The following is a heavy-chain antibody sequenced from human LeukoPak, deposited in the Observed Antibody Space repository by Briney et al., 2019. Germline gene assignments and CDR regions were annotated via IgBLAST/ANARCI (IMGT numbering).Heavy chain of an antibody. CDR1: GFTFSSYL. Sequence: GGSLRLSCAASGFTFSSYLMSWVRQAPGKGLEWVANIKQDGSEKYYVDSVKGRFTISRDNAKNSLYLQMNSLRAEDTAVYYCAREGDGSGSSYYYYYGMDVWGQGTTVTVSS. D-gene: IGHD3-10*01. CDR3: AREGDGSGSSYYYYYGMDV. J-gene: IGHJ6*02. CDR2: IKQDGSEK. V-gene: IGHV3-7*01.